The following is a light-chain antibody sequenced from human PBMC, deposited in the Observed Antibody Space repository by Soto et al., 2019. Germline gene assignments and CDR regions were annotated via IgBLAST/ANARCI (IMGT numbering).Light chain of an antibody. CDR2: QAS. CDR3: EDYCSSSELT. Sequence: DIPMTQSPSTLSASVGDRVTITCRASQSISSWLAWYQQKPGKAPKLLIFQASSLKSGVPSRFSGSGSATEYTLTISSLQTDDFATYYCEDYCSSSELTFGGGTKVEIK. CDR1: QSISSW. V-gene: IGKV1-5*03. J-gene: IGKJ4*01.